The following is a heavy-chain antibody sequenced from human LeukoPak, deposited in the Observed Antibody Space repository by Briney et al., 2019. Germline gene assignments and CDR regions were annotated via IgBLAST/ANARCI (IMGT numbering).Heavy chain of an antibody. CDR1: GFTFSSYA. D-gene: IGHD1-7*01. V-gene: IGHV3-74*01. CDR2: VDNDGSST. CDR3: ARGNYGRFDP. Sequence: GGSLRLSCAASGFTFSSYALNWVRQAPGEGLVWVSRVDNDGSSTNYADSAKGRFTISRDNAKNTLYLQMSSLRAEDTAMYYCARGNYGRFDPWGQGTLVTVSS. J-gene: IGHJ5*02.